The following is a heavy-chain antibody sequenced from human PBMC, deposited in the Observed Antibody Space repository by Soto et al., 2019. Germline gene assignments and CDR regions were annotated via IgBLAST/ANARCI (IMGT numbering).Heavy chain of an antibody. CDR3: ARPADYVSGFSQ. J-gene: IGHJ4*02. Sequence: QVQLVQSGAEVKKPGSSVKVSCQTSGGTFTTSTISWVRQAPGQGLEWMGGIIPVFGTPSYAQKFQGRVTMIADKSASTAYMELRNLRSDDTAMYYCARPADYVSGFSQWGQGTLVTVSS. V-gene: IGHV1-69*06. CDR1: GGTFTTST. D-gene: IGHD3-16*01. CDR2: IIPVFGTP.